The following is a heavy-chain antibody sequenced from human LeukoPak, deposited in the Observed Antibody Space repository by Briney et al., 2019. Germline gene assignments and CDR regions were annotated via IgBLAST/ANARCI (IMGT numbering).Heavy chain of an antibody. CDR2: IYPGDSDP. J-gene: IGHJ2*01. Sequence: GESLKISCKGSGYSFNTYWIAWVRQMPGKGLEWMGIIYPGDSDPRYRPSFQGQVNISADKSISTAYLQWNSLKASDTAMYYCARVPDSSGYYWYFDLWGRGTLVTVSS. CDR3: ARVPDSSGYYWYFDL. CDR1: GYSFNTYW. D-gene: IGHD3-22*01. V-gene: IGHV5-51*01.